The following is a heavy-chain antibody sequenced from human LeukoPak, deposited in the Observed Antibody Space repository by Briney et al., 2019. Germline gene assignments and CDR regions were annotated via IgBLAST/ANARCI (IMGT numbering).Heavy chain of an antibody. Sequence: SETLSLTCTVSNDSISSGDYYWNWIRQPPGKGPEWIGYIFHRGGTSYNPSLKSRILFSVDTSQNQFSLKLNSVTAADTAVYYCVREILYCSGGSCYRGPFDNWGQGTLVTVSA. J-gene: IGHJ4*02. CDR3: VREILYCSGGSCYRGPFDN. CDR1: NDSISSGDYY. D-gene: IGHD2-15*01. V-gene: IGHV4-30-4*01. CDR2: IFHRGGT.